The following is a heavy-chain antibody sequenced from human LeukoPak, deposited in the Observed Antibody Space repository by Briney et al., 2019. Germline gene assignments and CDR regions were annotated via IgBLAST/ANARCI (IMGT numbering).Heavy chain of an antibody. V-gene: IGHV3-48*01. CDR1: GFTFSSYG. D-gene: IGHD3-3*01. J-gene: IGHJ5*02. CDR3: ARGEWRT. Sequence: GGSLRLSCAASGFTFSSYGMTWVRQAPGKGLEWVSYISSSSSTIYYADSVKGRFTISRDNAKNSLYLQMNSLRVEDTAVYYCARGEWRTWGQGTLVTVSS. CDR2: ISSSSSTI.